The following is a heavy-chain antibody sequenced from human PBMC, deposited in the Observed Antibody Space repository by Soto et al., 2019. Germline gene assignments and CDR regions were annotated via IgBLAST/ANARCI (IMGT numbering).Heavy chain of an antibody. CDR1: GGSFSVYY. Sequence: SETLSVTCAVYGGSFSVYYWSWIRQSPGKGLEWIGEVNHHGSTNYNPSLKSRVTISVDTSKKQFSLKITSVAAADTAVYYCARGSASCSAGSCDRGVWGQGTPVSVSS. D-gene: IGHD2-15*01. V-gene: IGHV4-34*01. CDR3: ARGSASCSAGSCDRGV. CDR2: VNHHGST. J-gene: IGHJ4*02.